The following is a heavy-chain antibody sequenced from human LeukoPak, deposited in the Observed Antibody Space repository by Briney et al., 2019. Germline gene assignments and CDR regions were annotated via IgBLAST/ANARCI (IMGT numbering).Heavy chain of an antibody. J-gene: IGHJ3*02. CDR3: ARSNRGCYDYVWGNAFDI. CDR1: GGSISSYY. V-gene: IGHV4-59*01. Sequence: SETLSLTCTVSGGSISSYYWSWIRQPPGKGLEWIGYIYYSWSTNYNPSLKSRVTISVDTSKNQFSLKLSSVTAADTAVYYCARSNRGCYDYVWGNAFDIWGQGTMVTVSS. D-gene: IGHD3-16*01. CDR2: IYYSWST.